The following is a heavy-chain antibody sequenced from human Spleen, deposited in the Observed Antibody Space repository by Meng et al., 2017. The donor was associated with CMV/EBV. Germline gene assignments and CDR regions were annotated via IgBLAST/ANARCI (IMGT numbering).Heavy chain of an antibody. CDR2: ISAYNGNT. V-gene: IGHV1-18*01. D-gene: IGHD6-19*01. Sequence: ASVKVSCKASGYTFTSYGISWVRQAPGQGLEWMGWISAYNGNTNYAQKLQGRVTMTTDTSTSTAYMELRSLRSADPAVYYCARVLAVAGTAPCAHWGQGTLVTVSS. J-gene: IGHJ4*02. CDR1: GYTFTSYG. CDR3: ARVLAVAGTAPCAH.